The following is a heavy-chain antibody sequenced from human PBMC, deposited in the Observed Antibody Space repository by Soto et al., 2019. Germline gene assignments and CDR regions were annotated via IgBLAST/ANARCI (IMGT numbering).Heavy chain of an antibody. CDR1: GFTFSSYW. J-gene: IGHJ4*02. Sequence: EVQLVESGGGLVQPGESLRLSCAASGFTFSSYWMHWVRQAPGKGLVWVSRINSDGSSTSYADSVKGRFTISRDNAKNTLYLQMNSLRAEDTAVYYCARDLGELPVGPNFDYWGQGTLVTVSS. D-gene: IGHD1-26*01. CDR2: INSDGSST. V-gene: IGHV3-74*01. CDR3: ARDLGELPVGPNFDY.